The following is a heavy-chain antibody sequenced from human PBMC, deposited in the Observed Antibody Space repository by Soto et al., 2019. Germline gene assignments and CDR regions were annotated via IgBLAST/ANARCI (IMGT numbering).Heavy chain of an antibody. CDR2: IYTTGST. D-gene: IGHD1-26*01. CDR1: GGSMSSYY. Sequence: SETLSLTCTVSGGSMSSYYWGWIRQAAGKPLEWIGRIYTTGSTNYNPSLRSRVTLSLDTSKNQFSLKLRSVTAADTAVYYCAREGASGLGMDVWGQGTTVTVYS. CDR3: AREGASGLGMDV. V-gene: IGHV4-4*07. J-gene: IGHJ6*02.